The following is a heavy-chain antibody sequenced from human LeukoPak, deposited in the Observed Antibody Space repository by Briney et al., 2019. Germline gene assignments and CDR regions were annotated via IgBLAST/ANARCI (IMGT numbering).Heavy chain of an antibody. D-gene: IGHD1-26*01. V-gene: IGHV3-21*01. CDR2: ISSSSSYI. J-gene: IGHJ4*02. CDR3: ARKLEYSGSYFDY. CDR1: GFTFSSYS. Sequence: NPGGSLRLSCAASGFTFSSYSMNWVRQAPGKGLEWVSSISSSSSYIYYADSVKGRFTISRDNSKNTLYLQMNSLRAEDTAVYYCARKLEYSGSYFDYWGQGTLVTVSS.